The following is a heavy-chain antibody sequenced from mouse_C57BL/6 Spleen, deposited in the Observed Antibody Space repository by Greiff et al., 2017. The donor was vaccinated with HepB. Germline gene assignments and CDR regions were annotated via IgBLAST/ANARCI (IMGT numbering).Heavy chain of an antibody. Sequence: QVQLQQSGAELVKPGASVKLSCKASGYTFTSYWMHWVKQRPGQGLEWIGMIHPNSGSTNYNEKFKSKATLTVDKSSSTAYIQLSSLTSEDSAVYYCARQKDIYFDYWGQGTTLTVSS. D-gene: IGHD3-3*01. V-gene: IGHV1-64*01. CDR1: GYTFTSYW. CDR3: ARQKDIYFDY. CDR2: IHPNSGST. J-gene: IGHJ2*01.